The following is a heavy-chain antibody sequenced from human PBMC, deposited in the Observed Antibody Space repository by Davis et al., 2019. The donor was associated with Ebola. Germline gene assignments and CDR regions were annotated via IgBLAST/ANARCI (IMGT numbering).Heavy chain of an antibody. CDR2: TSHDGSNK. V-gene: IGHV3-30*04. Sequence: GESLKISGAASGFTFSSFAMHWVRQAPGKGLEWVAVTSHDGSNKYYADSVKGRFTISRDNSKNTLYLQMNSLRAEDTAVYYCAKGSVTIFGVAPDYYGMDVWGKGTTVTVSS. D-gene: IGHD3-3*01. CDR3: AKGSVTIFGVAPDYYGMDV. CDR1: GFTFSSFA. J-gene: IGHJ6*04.